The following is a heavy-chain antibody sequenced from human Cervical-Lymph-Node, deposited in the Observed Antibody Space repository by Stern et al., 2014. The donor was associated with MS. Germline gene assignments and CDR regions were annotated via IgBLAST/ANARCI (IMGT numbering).Heavy chain of an antibody. Sequence: EVQLVQSGGGLVKPRGSLRLSCAASGFTFSTYTVNWVRQSPGKGLEWISFISRSSSDISYADSVKGRFTISRDNAKNSLYLQMNSLRAEDTAVYYCARLNTSYYNALDVWGRGTTVTVSS. V-gene: IGHV3-21*01. CDR3: ARLNTSYYNALDV. CDR1: GFTFSTYT. CDR2: ISRSSSDI. J-gene: IGHJ6*02.